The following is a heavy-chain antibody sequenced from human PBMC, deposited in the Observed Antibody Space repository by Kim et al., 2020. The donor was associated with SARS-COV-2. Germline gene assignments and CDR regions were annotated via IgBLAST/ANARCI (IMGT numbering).Heavy chain of an antibody. CDR3: AKARVSVTTVWYFDF. CDR1: GFTFNHYA. V-gene: IGHV3-23*01. CDR2: ISGSGDTT. D-gene: IGHD4-17*01. J-gene: IGHJ4*03. Sequence: GGSLRLSCAASGFTFNHYAMSWVRQAPGRGLEWVSGISGSGDTTYYADSVKGRSTISRDNTKNTLYLQMNSPRAEDTAVYYCAKARVSVTTVWYFDFWGQGTLVTVSS.